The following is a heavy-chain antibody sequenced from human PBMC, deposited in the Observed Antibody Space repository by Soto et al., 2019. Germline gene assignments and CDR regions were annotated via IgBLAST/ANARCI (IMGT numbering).Heavy chain of an antibody. D-gene: IGHD2-2*01. CDR1: GGSFSGYY. V-gene: IGHV4-34*01. CDR2: INHSGST. Sequence: SETLSLTCAVYGGSFSGYYWSWIRQPPGKGLEWIGEINHSGSTNYNPSLKSRVTISVDTSKNQFSLKLSSVTAADTAVYYCARGYCSSTSCFDPWGQGTLVTVS. CDR3: ARGYCSSTSCFDP. J-gene: IGHJ5*02.